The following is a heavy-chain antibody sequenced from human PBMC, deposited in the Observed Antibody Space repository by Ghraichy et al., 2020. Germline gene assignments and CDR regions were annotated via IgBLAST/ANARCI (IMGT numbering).Heavy chain of an antibody. CDR1: IESFSGYY. Sequence: SETLSLTCSVNIESFSGYYWALIRQSTGRGLEWVGEINESGLTNYSPSLKGRVTISLDTSKKQFYLKMTSVTAADTAVYYCARWGRSVYKSVGYRSFYMFGLDVWGKGTTVTVSS. CDR3: ARWGRSVYKSVGYRSFYMFGLDV. V-gene: IGHV4-34*01. D-gene: IGHD6-19*01. CDR2: INESGLT. J-gene: IGHJ6*04.